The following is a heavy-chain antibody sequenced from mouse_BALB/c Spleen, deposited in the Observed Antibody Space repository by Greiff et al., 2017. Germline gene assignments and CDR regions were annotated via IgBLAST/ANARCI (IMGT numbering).Heavy chain of an antibody. V-gene: IGHV1S137*01. CDR3: ARSRPGAMDY. Sequence: QVQLQQSGAELVRPGVSVKISCKGSGYTFTDYAMHWVKQSHAKSLEWIGVISTYYGDASYNQKFKGKATMTVDKSSSTAYMELARLTSEDSAIYYCARSRPGAMDYWGQGTSVTVSS. CDR2: ISTYYGDA. J-gene: IGHJ4*01. CDR1: GYTFTDYA.